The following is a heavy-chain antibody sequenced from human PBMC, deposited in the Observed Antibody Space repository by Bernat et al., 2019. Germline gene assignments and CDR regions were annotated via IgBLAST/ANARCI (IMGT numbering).Heavy chain of an antibody. Sequence: EVQLVESGGGLVKPGGSLRLSCAASGFTFSSYSMNWVRQAPGKGLEWVSSISSSSSYIYYADSVKGRFTISRDNAKNSLYLQMNSLRAEDTAVYYCARDLVVMAPWEDYWGQGTLVTVSS. CDR2: ISSSSSYI. J-gene: IGHJ4*02. V-gene: IGHV3-21*01. D-gene: IGHD3-22*01. CDR1: GFTFSSYS. CDR3: ARDLVVMAPWEDY.